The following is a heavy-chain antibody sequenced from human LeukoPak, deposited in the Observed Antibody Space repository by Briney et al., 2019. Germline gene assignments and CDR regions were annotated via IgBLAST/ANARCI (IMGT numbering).Heavy chain of an antibody. CDR1: GYTFTSYD. CDR2: MNPNSGST. D-gene: IGHD6-19*01. Sequence: GASVKVSCKASGYTFTSYDINWVRQVTGQGLEWMGWMNPNSGSTGYAQKFQGRVTITRNTSISTAFMELSSLRSEDTAVYYCARRAVGNSYYYSMDVWGKGATVTVSS. J-gene: IGHJ6*03. CDR3: ARRAVGNSYYYSMDV. V-gene: IGHV1-8*03.